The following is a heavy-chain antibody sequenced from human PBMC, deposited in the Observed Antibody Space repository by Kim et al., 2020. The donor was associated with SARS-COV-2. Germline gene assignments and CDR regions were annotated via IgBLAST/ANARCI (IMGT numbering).Heavy chain of an antibody. CDR1: GFTFSSYA. D-gene: IGHD1-1*01. CDR3: ARELFSGPLNWRFDP. J-gene: IGHJ5*02. Sequence: GGSLRLSCAASGFTFSSYAMHWVRQAPGKGLEYVSAISSNGGSTYYGNSVKGRFTISRDNSKNTLYLQMGSLRAEDMAVYYCARELFSGPLNWRFDPWG. CDR2: ISSNGGST. V-gene: IGHV3-64*01.